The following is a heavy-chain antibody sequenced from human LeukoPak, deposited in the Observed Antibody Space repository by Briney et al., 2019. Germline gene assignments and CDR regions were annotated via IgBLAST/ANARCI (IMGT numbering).Heavy chain of an antibody. J-gene: IGHJ5*02. Sequence: ASVKVSCKASGYTFTSYGISWVRQAPGQGLEWMGWISAYNGYTNYAQKLQGRVTMTTDTSTSTAYMELRSLRSDDTALYYCARDQYYDSRGWFDPWGQGTLSTVSS. CDR3: ARDQYYDSRGWFDP. CDR2: ISAYNGYT. CDR1: GYTFTSYG. V-gene: IGHV1-18*01. D-gene: IGHD3-22*01.